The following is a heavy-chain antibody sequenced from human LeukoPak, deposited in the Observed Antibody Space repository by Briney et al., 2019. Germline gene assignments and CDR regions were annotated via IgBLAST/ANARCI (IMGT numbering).Heavy chain of an antibody. V-gene: IGHV4-59*08. D-gene: IGHD4-17*01. CDR2: IYYSGST. CDR1: GGSIRSYY. Sequence: SETLSLTCTVSGGSIRSYYWSWIRQPPGKGLEWIGYIYYSGSTNYNPSLKSRVTISVDTSKNQFSLKLNSVTAADTAVYYCARQAVTTVDYWGQGTLVTVSS. CDR3: ARQAVTTVDY. J-gene: IGHJ4*02.